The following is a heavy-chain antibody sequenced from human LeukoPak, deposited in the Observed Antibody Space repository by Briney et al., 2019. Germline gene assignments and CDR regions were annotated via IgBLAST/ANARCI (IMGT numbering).Heavy chain of an antibody. V-gene: IGHV3-15*01. Sequence: GGSLRLSCAASGLTFSNAWMSGVRQAPGKGLEWDGRIKSKTDGGTTDYAAPVKGRFTISRDDSKNTLYLQMNSLKTEDTAVYYCTTYLGDIWGQGTMVTVSS. J-gene: IGHJ3*02. CDR3: TTYLGDI. CDR2: IKSKTDGGTT. CDR1: GLTFSNAW.